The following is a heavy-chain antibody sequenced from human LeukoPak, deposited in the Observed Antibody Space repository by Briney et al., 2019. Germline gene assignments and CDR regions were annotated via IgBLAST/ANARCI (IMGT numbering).Heavy chain of an antibody. D-gene: IGHD5-18*01. CDR2: VSDSRDV. Sequence: PGGSLRLSCAASGFTFSTYTMNWVRQAPGKGLEWVSTVSDSRDVHYSDSVKGRFTISRDNARNSLYLRMNSLRDEDTAVYYCTRDGLHTAHFDYWGQGTLVTVSS. J-gene: IGHJ4*02. V-gene: IGHV3-48*02. CDR3: TRDGLHTAHFDY. CDR1: GFTFSTYT.